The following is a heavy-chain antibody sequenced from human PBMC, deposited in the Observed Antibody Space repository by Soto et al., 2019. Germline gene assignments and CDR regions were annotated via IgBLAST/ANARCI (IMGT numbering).Heavy chain of an antibody. Sequence: QVQLVESGGGVVQPWRSLRLSCAASGFTFSSYAMHWVRQAPGKGLEWVAVISYDGSNKYYADSVKGRFTISRDNSKNTMYLQMNSLRAEDTAVYYCARGISMVVVVIDYWGQGTLVTVSS. V-gene: IGHV3-30-3*01. CDR3: ARGISMVVVVIDY. CDR2: ISYDGSNK. CDR1: GFTFSSYA. D-gene: IGHD3-22*01. J-gene: IGHJ4*02.